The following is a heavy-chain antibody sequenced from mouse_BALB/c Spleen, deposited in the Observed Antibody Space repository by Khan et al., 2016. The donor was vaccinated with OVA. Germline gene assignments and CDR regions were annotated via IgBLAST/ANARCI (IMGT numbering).Heavy chain of an antibody. V-gene: IGHV1S34*01. D-gene: IGHD2-3*01. Sequence: LVKTGASVKISCKASGYPFTSYYIHWVKQSHGKSLEWIGYVSCYNGATAYNQKFKGKATFTVDTSSNTAYMQFNSLTSEDSAVYYCARDGYYYAMDYGGQGTSVTVSS. J-gene: IGHJ4*01. CDR3: ARDGYYYAMDY. CDR1: GYPFTSYY. CDR2: VSCYNGAT.